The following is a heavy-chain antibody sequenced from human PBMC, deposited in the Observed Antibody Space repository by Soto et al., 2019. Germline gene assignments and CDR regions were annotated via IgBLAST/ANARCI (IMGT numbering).Heavy chain of an antibody. CDR3: ASEQH. CDR2: ISYDGSNK. J-gene: IGHJ1*01. V-gene: IGHV3-30-3*01. Sequence: QVQLVESGGGVVQPGRSLRLSCAASGFTFSTYAMYWVRQAPGKGLEWVAVISYDGSNKYYADSVKGRFTISRDNSKNTLYLQIDSLRAEDTAVYYCASEQHWGQGTLVTVSS. CDR1: GFTFSTYA.